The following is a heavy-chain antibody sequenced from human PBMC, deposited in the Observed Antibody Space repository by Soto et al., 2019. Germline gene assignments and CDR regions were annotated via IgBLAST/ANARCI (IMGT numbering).Heavy chain of an antibody. D-gene: IGHD2-15*01. CDR1: GGSISSGGYS. J-gene: IGHJ4*02. Sequence: QLQLQESGSGLVKPSQTLSLTCAVSGGSISSGGYSWSWIRQPPGKGLEWIGYIYHSGSTYYNPSLKSRVTISLDRSKNQFSLKLSSVTAADTAVYYCARDLGCSGGSCYSGFDYWGQGTLVTVSS. CDR3: ARDLGCSGGSCYSGFDY. CDR2: IYHSGST. V-gene: IGHV4-30-2*01.